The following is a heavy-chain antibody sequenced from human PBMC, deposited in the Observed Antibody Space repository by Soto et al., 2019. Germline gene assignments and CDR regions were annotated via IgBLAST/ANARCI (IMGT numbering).Heavy chain of an antibody. V-gene: IGHV1-8*02. CDR2: MNPNSGNT. CDR3: ARGDSFGLDV. Sequence: GASVKVSCKASGGTFSSYTISWVRQAPGQGLEWMGWMNPNSGNTGYAQKFQGRVSMTRNTSISTAYMELSSLRSEDTAVYYCARGDSFGLDVWGQGTTVTVS. J-gene: IGHJ6*02. D-gene: IGHD6-19*01. CDR1: GGTFSSYT.